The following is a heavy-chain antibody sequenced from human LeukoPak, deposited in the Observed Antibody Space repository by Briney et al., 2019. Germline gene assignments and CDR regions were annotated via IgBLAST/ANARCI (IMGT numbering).Heavy chain of an antibody. CDR1: GGSVSSGDYY. V-gene: IGHV4-30-4*01. CDR3: ARVNPIEYSSPIDY. Sequence: SETLSLTCTVSGGSVSSGDYYWSWIRQPPGKGLEWIGLIYYSGRTYYNPSLKSRVTLSLDTSKNQFSLKLSSVTAADTAVCYCARVNPIEYSSPIDYWGQGTLVTVSS. D-gene: IGHD6-6*01. CDR2: IYYSGRT. J-gene: IGHJ4*02.